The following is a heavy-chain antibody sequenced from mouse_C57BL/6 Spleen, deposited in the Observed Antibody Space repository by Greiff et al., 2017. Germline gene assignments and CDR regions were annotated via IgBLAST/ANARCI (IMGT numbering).Heavy chain of an antibody. D-gene: IGHD3-2*02. J-gene: IGHJ4*01. V-gene: IGHV1-52*01. CDR2: IYPSHIEN. CDR1: GYTFTSYC. Sequence: QVQLQQPGAELVRPGSSVKLSCKASGYTFTSYCIHLFNQRPIQGLEWIFNIYPSHIENHYNQKFKDKATLTVDKSSSTAYMQLSSLTSEYSAVYCCARSLYSSEAYAMDYWGQGTSVTVSS. CDR3: ARSLYSSEAYAMDY.